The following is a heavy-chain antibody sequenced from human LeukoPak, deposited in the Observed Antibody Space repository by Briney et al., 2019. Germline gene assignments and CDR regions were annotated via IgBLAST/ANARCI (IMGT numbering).Heavy chain of an antibody. CDR3: ARDSYNWFDP. J-gene: IGHJ5*02. D-gene: IGHD3-16*01. CDR2: TYYSGST. CDR1: GGSISSYY. Sequence: PSETLSLTCTVSGGSISSYYWSWIRQPPGKGLEWIGYTYYSGSTNYNPSLKSRVTISVDTSKNQFSLKLSSVTAADTAVYYCARDSYNWFDPWGQGTLVTVSS. V-gene: IGHV4-59*01.